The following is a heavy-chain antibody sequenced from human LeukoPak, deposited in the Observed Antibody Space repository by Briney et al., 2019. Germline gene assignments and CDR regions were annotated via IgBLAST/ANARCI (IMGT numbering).Heavy chain of an antibody. Sequence: SETPSLTCAVYGGSFSGYYWSWIRQPPGKGLEWIGEINHSGSTNYNPSLKSRVTISVDTSKNQFSLKLSSVTAADTAVYYCARGNSWRDYWGQGTLVTVSS. J-gene: IGHJ4*02. CDR3: ARGNSWRDY. V-gene: IGHV4-34*01. D-gene: IGHD1-1*01. CDR1: GGSFSGYY. CDR2: INHSGST.